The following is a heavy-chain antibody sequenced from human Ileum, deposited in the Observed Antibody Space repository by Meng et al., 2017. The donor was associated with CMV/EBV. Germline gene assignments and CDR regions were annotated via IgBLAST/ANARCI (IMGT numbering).Heavy chain of an antibody. D-gene: IGHD6-13*01. J-gene: IGHJ4*02. V-gene: IGHV3-7*01. CDR3: ARDSPHEQQLVRGIDY. Sequence: GGSLRLSCAGSGFSFSDHWMNWVRQAPGKGLEWVANIKQDGNERYYVDSVKGRFTIPRDNAKNSLYLQVSSLRVEDTAVYYCARDSPHEQQLVRGIDYWGQGTLVTVSS. CDR2: IKQDGNER. CDR1: GFSFSDHW.